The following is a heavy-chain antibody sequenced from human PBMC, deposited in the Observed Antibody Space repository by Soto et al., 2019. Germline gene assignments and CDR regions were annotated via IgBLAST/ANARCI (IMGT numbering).Heavy chain of an antibody. CDR1: GGSINGYY. J-gene: IGHJ4*02. V-gene: IGHV4-59*01. D-gene: IGHD3-22*01. CDR2: IYYSGST. CDR3: ARGSPHYDSSGYYYNEDY. Sequence: SETLSLTCTVSGGSINGYYWSWIRQPPEKGLEWVGYIYYSGSTNYNPSLKSRVTISLATSKNQFSLKLSSVTAADTAVYYCARGSPHYDSSGYYYNEDYWGQGTLVTVS.